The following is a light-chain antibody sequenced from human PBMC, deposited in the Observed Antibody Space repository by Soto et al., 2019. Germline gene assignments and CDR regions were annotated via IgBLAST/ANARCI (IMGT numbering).Light chain of an antibody. CDR2: GAS. CDR3: LQYSDSPYT. Sequence: EIVLTQSPDILSLSPGERATLSCRASQTIGQTYVAWYRQKPGQAPQLLISGASGWAIGIPDRFSASGSGTDVTLTITDVDPEDCAVYYGLQYSDSPYTFGQGNRLDIK. V-gene: IGKV3-20*01. J-gene: IGKJ2*01. CDR1: QTIGQTY.